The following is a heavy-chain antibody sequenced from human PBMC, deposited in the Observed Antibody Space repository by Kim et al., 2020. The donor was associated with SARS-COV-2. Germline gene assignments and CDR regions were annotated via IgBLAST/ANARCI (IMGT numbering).Heavy chain of an antibody. J-gene: IGHJ5*02. V-gene: IGHV4-59*08. D-gene: IGHD6-13*01. Sequence: NYNPTLKVRVTISVDTSQNQSSRKLSSVTAADTAVYYCARHNQQQNWFDPWGQGTLVTVSS. CDR3: ARHNQQQNWFDP.